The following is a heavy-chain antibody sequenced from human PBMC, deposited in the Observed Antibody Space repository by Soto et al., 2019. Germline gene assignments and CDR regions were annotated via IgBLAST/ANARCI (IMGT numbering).Heavy chain of an antibody. CDR2: VHYSGNT. D-gene: IGHD2-21*02. J-gene: IGHJ5*02. Sequence: SETLSLTCTVSGYSISSGYHWAWIRQPPGKGLEWLGSVHYSGNTYYNPSLKSRLTISVDKSKNQFSLNLSSVTAADTAVYYCARQDRVVTEGRWFDPWGQGTLVTVSS. V-gene: IGHV4-38-2*02. CDR1: GYSISSGYH. CDR3: ARQDRVVTEGRWFDP.